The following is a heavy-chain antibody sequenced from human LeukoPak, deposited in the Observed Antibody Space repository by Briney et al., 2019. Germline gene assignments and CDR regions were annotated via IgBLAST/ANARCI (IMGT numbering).Heavy chain of an antibody. CDR3: ARDIAAAGLFFDY. J-gene: IGHJ4*02. CDR2: MKYDRSEK. V-gene: IGHV3-7*01. Sequence: GGSLRLSCAASGFTFSSYWMSWVRQAPGKGLEWVANMKYDRSEKDYVDSVKGRFTISRDNAKNSLYLQMNSLRAEDTAVYYCARDIAAAGLFFDYWGQGTLVTVSS. D-gene: IGHD6-13*01. CDR1: GFTFSSYW.